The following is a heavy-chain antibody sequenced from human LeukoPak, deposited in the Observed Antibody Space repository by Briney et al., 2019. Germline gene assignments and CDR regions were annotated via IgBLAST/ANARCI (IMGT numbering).Heavy chain of an antibody. CDR1: GFTFSSYA. D-gene: IGHD1-26*01. CDR3: AKAAYSGSYLDY. J-gene: IGHJ4*02. CDR2: ISYDGSNK. Sequence: GGSLRLSCAASGFTFSSYAMHWVRQAPGKGLEWVAVISYDGSNKYYADSVKGRFTISRDNSKNTLYLQMNSLRAEDTAVYYCAKAAYSGSYLDYWGQGTLVTVSS. V-gene: IGHV3-30-3*01.